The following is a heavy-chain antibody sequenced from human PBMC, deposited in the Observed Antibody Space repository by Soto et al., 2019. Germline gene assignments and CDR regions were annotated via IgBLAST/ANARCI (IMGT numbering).Heavy chain of an antibody. CDR3: ARDHLILPAHDFFYGSDV. Sequence: PGGSLSLSCDVSGFTFSMYSMSWVRQSPGKGLEWVAKIPQDGVDGHYADSVKGRFIISRDNGKNSLHLQLNNLRAEDTAVYYCARDHLILPAHDFFYGSDVWGRGATVTVSS. CDR2: IPQDGVDG. D-gene: IGHD2-21*02. J-gene: IGHJ6*02. V-gene: IGHV3-7*03. CDR1: GFTFSMYS.